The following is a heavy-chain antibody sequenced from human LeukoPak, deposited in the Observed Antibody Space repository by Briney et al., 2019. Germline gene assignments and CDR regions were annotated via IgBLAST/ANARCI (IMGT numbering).Heavy chain of an antibody. Sequence: GGSLRLSCAASGFTFSNFVMSWVRQAPGKGLQWVSSISASGAATYYADSVKGRFAISRDNSKNTLYLQMNSLRAEDTAVYSCAKRPVPATKYYFDYWGQGTLVSVSS. CDR3: AKRPVPATKYYFDY. CDR2: ISASGAAT. J-gene: IGHJ4*02. CDR1: GFTFSNFV. D-gene: IGHD6-19*01. V-gene: IGHV3-23*01.